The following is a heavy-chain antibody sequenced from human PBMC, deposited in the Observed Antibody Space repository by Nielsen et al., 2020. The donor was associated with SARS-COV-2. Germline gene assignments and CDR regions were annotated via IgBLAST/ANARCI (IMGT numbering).Heavy chain of an antibody. J-gene: IGHJ4*02. CDR2: IKQDGSEK. V-gene: IGHV3-7*03. CDR1: GFTFSSYW. CDR3: ARSSRRSNPLPGDY. Sequence: GESLKISCAASGFTFSSYWMSWVRQAPGKGLEWVANIKQDGSEKCYVDSVKGRFTISRDNAKNSLYLQMNSLRAEDTAVYYCARSSRRSNPLPGDYWGQGTLVTVSS. D-gene: IGHD6-13*01.